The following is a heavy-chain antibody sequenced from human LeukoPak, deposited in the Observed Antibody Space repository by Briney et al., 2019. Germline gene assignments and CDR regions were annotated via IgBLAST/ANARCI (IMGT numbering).Heavy chain of an antibody. Sequence: KSSETLSLTCTVSGYSISSGYYWGWIRQPPGKGLEWIGSIYHSGSTYYNPSLKSRVTISVDTSKNQFSLKLSSVTAADTAVYYCARVSGYSGYVDYWGQGTLVTVSS. CDR1: GYSISSGYY. CDR3: ARVSGYSGYVDY. J-gene: IGHJ4*02. CDR2: IYHSGST. V-gene: IGHV4-38-2*02. D-gene: IGHD5-12*01.